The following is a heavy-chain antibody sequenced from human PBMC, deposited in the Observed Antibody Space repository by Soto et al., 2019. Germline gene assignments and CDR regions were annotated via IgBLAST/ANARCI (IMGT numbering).Heavy chain of an antibody. CDR2: IDPRSGGT. CDR1: GYPFTTYY. D-gene: IGHD3-10*01. Sequence: HVQLVQSGTEVKKPGASVRVCCMVSGYPFTTYYIHWVRQAPGQGLEWMGWIDPRSGGTVYEQKFQGRVTMTRDTSISTVYMDLSGLTSDDTALNYCATDDYGIFPYWGQGSLVTVSS. V-gene: IGHV1-2*02. CDR3: ATDDYGIFPY. J-gene: IGHJ4*02.